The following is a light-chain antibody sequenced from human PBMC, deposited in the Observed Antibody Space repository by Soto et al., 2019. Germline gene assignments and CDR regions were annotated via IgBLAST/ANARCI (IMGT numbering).Light chain of an antibody. Sequence: QSALTQPASVSGSPGQSITISCTGSSGDIGDYKYVSWYKQHPGKSPKLMIYDVSNRPSGVSNRFSASKSGNTASLTISGRQAADEADYYCSSYTSTNFVIFGGGTKLTVL. CDR1: SGDIGDYKY. CDR2: DVS. V-gene: IGLV2-14*01. J-gene: IGLJ2*01. CDR3: SSYTSTNFVI.